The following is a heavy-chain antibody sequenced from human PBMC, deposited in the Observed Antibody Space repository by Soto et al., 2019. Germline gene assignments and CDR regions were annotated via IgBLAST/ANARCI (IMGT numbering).Heavy chain of an antibody. J-gene: IGHJ4*02. Sequence: GGSLRLSCAASGFTFSSYSMNWVRQAPGKGLEWVSSISSSSSYIYYADSVKGRFTISRDNAKNSLYLQMNSLRAEDTAVYYCARGYSGSYPFDYWGQGTLVTVS. D-gene: IGHD1-26*01. V-gene: IGHV3-21*01. CDR1: GFTFSSYS. CDR3: ARGYSGSYPFDY. CDR2: ISSSSSYI.